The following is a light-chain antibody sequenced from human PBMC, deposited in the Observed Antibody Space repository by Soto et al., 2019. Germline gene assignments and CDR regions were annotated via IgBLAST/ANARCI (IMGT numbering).Light chain of an antibody. CDR1: SSDVGDYNY. J-gene: IGLJ3*02. CDR2: DVS. CDR3: GSYTSGSTV. Sequence: QSALTQPASVSGSPGQAITIACTGISSDVGDYNYVSWYQHHPGKAPKLMIYDVSNRPSGVSNRFSGSKSGNTASLTISGLQAEDEADYYCGSYTSGSTVFGGGTKLTVL. V-gene: IGLV2-14*03.